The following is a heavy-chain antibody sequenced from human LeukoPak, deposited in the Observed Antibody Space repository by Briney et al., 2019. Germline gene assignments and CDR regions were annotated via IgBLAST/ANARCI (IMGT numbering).Heavy chain of an antibody. V-gene: IGHV3-21*01. CDR3: ARDKTEVGAYYGLIDY. CDR2: ISSSGSYI. J-gene: IGHJ4*02. D-gene: IGHD3-10*01. Sequence: GGSLRLSCAASGFTFSSYSMNWVRQAPGKGLEWVSSISSSGSYIYYADSVKGRFTISRDNAKNSLYLQMNSLRAEDTAVYYCARDKTEVGAYYGLIDYWGQGTLVTVSS. CDR1: GFTFSSYS.